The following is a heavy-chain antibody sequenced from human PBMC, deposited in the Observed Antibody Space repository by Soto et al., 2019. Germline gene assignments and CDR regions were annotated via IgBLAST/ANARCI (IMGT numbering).Heavy chain of an antibody. CDR3: AKPGRLVDYASYYFDY. D-gene: IGHD3-16*01. V-gene: IGHV3-30*18. J-gene: IGHJ4*02. Sequence: EGSLRLSCAASGFTFSSYGMHWVRQAPGKGLEWVAVISYDGSNKYYADSVKGRFTISRDNSKNTLYLQMNSLRAEDTAVYYCAKPGRLVDYASYYFDYWGQGTLVTVSS. CDR1: GFTFSSYG. CDR2: ISYDGSNK.